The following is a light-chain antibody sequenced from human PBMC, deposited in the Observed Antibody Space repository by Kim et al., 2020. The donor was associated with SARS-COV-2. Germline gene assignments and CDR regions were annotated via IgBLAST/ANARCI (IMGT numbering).Light chain of an antibody. CDR1: YD. CDR3: QSYDTSLSGSV. V-gene: IGLV1-40*01. J-gene: IGLJ3*02. CDR2: ANT. Sequence: YDVRWSQQLPGTAPKLLIYANTIRPSGVPDRFSGSKSGTSASLAITGLQAEDEADYYCQSYDTSLSGSVFGGGTQLTVL.